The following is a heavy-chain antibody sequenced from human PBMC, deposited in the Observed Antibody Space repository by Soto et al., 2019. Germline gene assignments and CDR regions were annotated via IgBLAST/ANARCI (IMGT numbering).Heavy chain of an antibody. CDR1: GFSLTTQGVH. Sequence: QITLKESGPTLVKPTQTLTLTCTFSGFSLTTQGVHVGWIRQPPGKALEWLALIYWDDNEVYIPSLKNRLTITQDTSKIQVFLTLANVDTVDTATYYCVYRDFGDYFFQFWGQGILVNVSS. CDR2: IYWDDNE. D-gene: IGHD4-17*01. V-gene: IGHV2-5*02. CDR3: VYRDFGDYFFQF. J-gene: IGHJ4*02.